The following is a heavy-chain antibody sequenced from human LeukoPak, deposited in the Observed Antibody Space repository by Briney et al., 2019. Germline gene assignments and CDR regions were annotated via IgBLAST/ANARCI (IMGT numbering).Heavy chain of an antibody. J-gene: IGHJ4*02. CDR1: GYTFKHYG. D-gene: IGHD2-8*02. CDR3: AREESGGYFDY. V-gene: IGHV1-18*01. Sequence: ASVKVSCKASGYTFKHYGLGWVRQAPGQGLEWMGWISAYTGSTQFAQRFKGRVTMTRDTSTTTVYMELSSLRSEDTAVYYCAREESGGYFDYWGQGTLVTVSS. CDR2: ISAYTGST.